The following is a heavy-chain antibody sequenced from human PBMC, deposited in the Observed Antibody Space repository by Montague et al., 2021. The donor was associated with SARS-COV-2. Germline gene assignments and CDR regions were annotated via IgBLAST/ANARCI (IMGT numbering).Heavy chain of an antibody. J-gene: IGHJ6*02. CDR3: ARDDIVLQGVTKGMDV. CDR1: GGSISSSNYY. V-gene: IGHV4-39*07. D-gene: IGHD3-10*01. CDR2: MYYSGST. Sequence: SETLSLTCTVSGGSISSSNYYWGWIRQPPGKGLEWIGNMYYSGSTYYNQSPKSRVTISIDTSKNQFSLKLSSVTAVDTAVYYCARDDIVLQGVTKGMDVWGQGTTVTVSS.